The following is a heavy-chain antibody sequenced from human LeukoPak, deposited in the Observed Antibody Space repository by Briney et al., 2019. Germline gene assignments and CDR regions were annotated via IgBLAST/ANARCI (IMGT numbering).Heavy chain of an antibody. CDR3: AKENYYDSSGYYVHSYYGMDV. CDR1: GFAFSTNS. D-gene: IGHD3-22*01. J-gene: IGHJ6*02. Sequence: GGSLRLSCAASGFAFSTNSMSWVRQAPGKGLEWVSTISGSGDSTYYADSVKGRFTISRDNSRNMLYVQMNSLRAEDTAVYYCAKENYYDSSGYYVHSYYGMDVWGQGTTVTVSS. CDR2: ISGSGDST. V-gene: IGHV3-23*01.